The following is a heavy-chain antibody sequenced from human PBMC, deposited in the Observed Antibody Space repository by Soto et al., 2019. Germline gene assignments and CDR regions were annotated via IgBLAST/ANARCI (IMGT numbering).Heavy chain of an antibody. CDR2: INPNSGGT. CDR3: AREPATAKPEGVDF. Sequence: AASVKVSCKASGYTFSDYYIHWVRQAPGQGLEWMGWINPNSGGTKYAPKFQGGVTMTRDTSITTAYMELRRLRSGDTAVYYCAREPATAKPEGVDFWGQGTLVTVSS. V-gene: IGHV1-2*02. J-gene: IGHJ4*02. D-gene: IGHD1-1*01. CDR1: GYTFSDYY.